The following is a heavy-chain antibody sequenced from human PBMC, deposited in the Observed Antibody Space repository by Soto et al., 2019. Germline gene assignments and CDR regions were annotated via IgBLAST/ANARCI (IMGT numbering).Heavy chain of an antibody. Sequence: ASVKVSCKASGYTFTSYAMHWVRQAPGQRLEWMGWINAGNGNTKYSQKFQGRVTITRDTSASTAYMELSSLRSEDTAVYYCARSSSWSYNWFDPWGQGTLVTVSS. CDR2: INAGNGNT. V-gene: IGHV1-3*01. J-gene: IGHJ5*02. CDR3: ARSSSWSYNWFDP. D-gene: IGHD6-13*01. CDR1: GYTFTSYA.